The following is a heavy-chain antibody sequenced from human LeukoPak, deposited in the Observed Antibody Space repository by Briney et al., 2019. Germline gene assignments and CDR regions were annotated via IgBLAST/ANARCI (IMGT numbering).Heavy chain of an antibody. Sequence: SGPALVKPTQTLTLTCTFSGFSLPTSGMCVSWIRQPPGKALEWLARIDWDDDKHYYTSLKTRLTISKDTSKNQVVLTMTNMDPVDTATYYCARIIVDSSGYSHFDYWGQGTLVTVSS. CDR3: ARIIVDSSGYSHFDY. CDR2: IDWDDDK. D-gene: IGHD3-22*01. J-gene: IGHJ4*02. CDR1: GFSLPTSGMC. V-gene: IGHV2-70*11.